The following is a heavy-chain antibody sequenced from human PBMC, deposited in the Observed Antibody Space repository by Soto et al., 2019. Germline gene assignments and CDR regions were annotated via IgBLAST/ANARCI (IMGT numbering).Heavy chain of an antibody. CDR2: IYYSGST. J-gene: IGHJ4*02. D-gene: IGHD3-10*01. V-gene: IGHV4-59*01. CDR1: GGSISSYY. CDR3: ARGPWELLLDY. Sequence: SETLSLTCTVSGGSISSYYWSWIRQPPGKGLEWIGYIYYSGSTNYNPSLKSRVTISVDTSKNQFSLKLSSVTAADTAVYYCARGPWELLLDYWGQGTLVTVSS.